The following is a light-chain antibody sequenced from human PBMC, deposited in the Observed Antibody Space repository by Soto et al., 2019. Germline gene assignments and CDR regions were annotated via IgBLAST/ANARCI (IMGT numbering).Light chain of an antibody. Sequence: IVMTQSPATLSVSPGEGVTLSCRASENVGTNLAWYQQKPGQAPRLLIYGSSTRATGIPATFSGSGFGTEFTLTISILQSEESAVYYCQQYNNWGLSFGGGTKLEIK. V-gene: IGKV3D-15*01. J-gene: IGKJ4*01. CDR1: ENVGTN. CDR2: GSS. CDR3: QQYNNWGLS.